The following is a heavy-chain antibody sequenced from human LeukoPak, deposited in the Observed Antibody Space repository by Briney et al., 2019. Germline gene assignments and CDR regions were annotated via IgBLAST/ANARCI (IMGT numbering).Heavy chain of an antibody. Sequence: ASVKVSCKASGYTFSSYGVNWVRQAPGQGLEWMGWISVYNGDTTYAQALQGRVTMTTETSTSTVYMELRGLTYDDTAVYFCASNPKGYSWTFEYWGQGSRVTVS. CDR1: GYTFSSYG. CDR3: ASNPKGYSWTFEY. D-gene: IGHD4-23*01. CDR2: ISVYNGDT. J-gene: IGHJ4*02. V-gene: IGHV1-18*04.